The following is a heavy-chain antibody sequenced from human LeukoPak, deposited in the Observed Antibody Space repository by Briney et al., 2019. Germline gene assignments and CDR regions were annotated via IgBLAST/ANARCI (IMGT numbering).Heavy chain of an antibody. J-gene: IGHJ6*02. CDR1: GGTFMSSA. CDR3: ARGGGIFGVLTTAHYYGMDV. V-gene: IGHV1-69*13. CDR2: INPIFRTS. D-gene: IGHD3-3*01. Sequence: SVKVSCKASGGTFMSSAISWVRQAPGQGLEWMGGINPIFRTSNYAQKFEGKVTITADESTSTAYMELSSLKSEDTAVCYCARGGGIFGVLTTAHYYGMDVWGQGTTVIVAS.